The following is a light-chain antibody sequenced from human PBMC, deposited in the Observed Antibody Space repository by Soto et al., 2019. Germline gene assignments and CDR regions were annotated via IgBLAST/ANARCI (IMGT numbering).Light chain of an antibody. V-gene: IGLV2-11*01. CDR1: SSDVGGYNY. CDR3: CSYAGTYTPL. Sequence: QSALPQPRSVSGSPGQSVTISCTGTSSDVGGYNYVSWYQHHPGKAPKLMIYDVTARPSGVPDRFSGSKSGNTASLTISGLQAEDEADYYCCSYAGTYTPLFGGGTQLTVL. J-gene: IGLJ2*01. CDR2: DVT.